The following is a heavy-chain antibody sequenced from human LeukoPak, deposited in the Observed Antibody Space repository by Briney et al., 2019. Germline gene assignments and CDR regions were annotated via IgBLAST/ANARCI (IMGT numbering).Heavy chain of an antibody. CDR2: INWNGGST. D-gene: IGHD3-9*01. V-gene: IGHV3-20*04. CDR3: ARTAYDILTGQPDAFDI. CDR1: GFTFDDYG. Sequence: GGSLRLSCAASGFTFDDYGMSWVRQAQGKGLEWVSGINWNGGSTGYADSVKGRFTISRDNAKNSLYLQMNSLRAEDTALYYCARTAYDILTGQPDAFDIWGQGTMVTVSS. J-gene: IGHJ3*02.